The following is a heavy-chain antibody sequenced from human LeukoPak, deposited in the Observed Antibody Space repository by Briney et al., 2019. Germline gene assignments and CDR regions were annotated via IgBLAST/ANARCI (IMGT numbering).Heavy chain of an antibody. CDR1: GYTFTSYD. V-gene: IGHV1-8*01. CDR2: MNPNSGNT. D-gene: IGHD3-22*01. CDR3: ARLQSPLPYYYDSSGYFDY. J-gene: IGHJ4*02. Sequence: GASVKVSCKASGYTFTSYDINWVRQATGQGLEWMGWMNPNSGNTGYAQKFQGRVTMTRNTSISTAYMELSSLRSEDTAVYYCARLQSPLPYYYDSSGYFDYWGQGTLVTVSS.